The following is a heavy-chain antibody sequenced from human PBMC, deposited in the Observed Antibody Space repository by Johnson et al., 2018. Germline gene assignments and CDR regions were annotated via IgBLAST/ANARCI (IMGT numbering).Heavy chain of an antibody. CDR3: AGVRGIYGMDV. CDR2: IIPIFGTA. D-gene: IGHD3-10*01. V-gene: IGHV1-69*01. J-gene: IGHJ6*02. CDR1: GGTFSSYA. Sequence: VQLVESGAAVKKPGSSXKVSCKASGGTFSSYAISWVRQAPGQGLEWMRGIIPIFGTANYAQKFQGRVTITADEFTSKAYMELSSLRSEDTAVYYCAGVRGIYGMDVWGQGTTVTVSS.